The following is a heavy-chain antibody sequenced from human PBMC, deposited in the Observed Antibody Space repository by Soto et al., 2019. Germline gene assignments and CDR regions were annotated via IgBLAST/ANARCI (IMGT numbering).Heavy chain of an antibody. J-gene: IGHJ4*02. CDR1: GFTVRSNY. Sequence: EVQLVESGGGLVQPGGSLRLSCAASGFTVRSNYMSWVRQAPGKGLEWVSVIYSGGSTYYADSVKGRFTISRDNSKNTLYLQMNSLRAEDTAVYYCAREMSYYGSGSYYKGFDYWGQGTLITVSS. V-gene: IGHV3-66*01. CDR2: IYSGGST. CDR3: AREMSYYGSGSYYKGFDY. D-gene: IGHD3-10*01.